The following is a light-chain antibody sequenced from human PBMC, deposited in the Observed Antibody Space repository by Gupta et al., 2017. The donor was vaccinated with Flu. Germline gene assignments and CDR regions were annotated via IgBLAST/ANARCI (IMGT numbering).Light chain of an antibody. J-gene: IGKJ3*01. CDR2: ATS. CDR3: QKYNNWPPGVT. CDR1: QYIRDNN. Sequence: LCVSPGERATLSGRASQYIRDNNLAWYQQKPGQAPRLLISATSTRATGIPVRFSGSGSGTEFTLTISSLQSEDFAVYYCQKYNNWPPGVTLGPGTRVDI. V-gene: IGKV3-15*01.